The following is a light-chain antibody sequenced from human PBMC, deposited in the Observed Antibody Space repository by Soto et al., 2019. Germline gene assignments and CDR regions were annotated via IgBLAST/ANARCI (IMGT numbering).Light chain of an antibody. Sequence: DIQMTQSPSTLSASVGDRVTVTCRASQSFSSWLAWYQRKPGKAPKLLIYAASTLQSGVPSRFSGSGSGTDFTLTISCLQSEDFATYYCQQYYSYPRTFGQGTKVDIK. CDR1: QSFSSW. CDR2: AAS. J-gene: IGKJ1*01. CDR3: QQYYSYPRT. V-gene: IGKV1-5*01.